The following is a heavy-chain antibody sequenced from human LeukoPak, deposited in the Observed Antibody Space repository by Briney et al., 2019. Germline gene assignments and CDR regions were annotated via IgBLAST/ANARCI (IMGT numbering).Heavy chain of an antibody. J-gene: IGHJ4*02. Sequence: ASVKVSCKASGYTFTDDYLHWVRQAPGHGLEWMGWINPKSGATHYAQMSQGRVTMTRDTSISAAYLDLRGLRSDDTAVYYCARGELKMGSGGTYFRWWGQGTLVSVSS. CDR3: ARGELKMGSGGTYFRW. V-gene: IGHV1-2*02. CDR1: GYTFTDDY. D-gene: IGHD2-15*01. CDR2: INPKSGAT.